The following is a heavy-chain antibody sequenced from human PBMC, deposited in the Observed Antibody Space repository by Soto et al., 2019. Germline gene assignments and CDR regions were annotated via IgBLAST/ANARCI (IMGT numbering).Heavy chain of an antibody. CDR2: ISYDGSDK. CDR1: GFTFSRFA. D-gene: IGHD3-16*01. Sequence: RGPLRLSCAASGFTFSRFAMHWVLLAPGKGLEWVALISYDGSDKYYADSVKGRFTISRDNSKNTVYLQMNSLRAEDTAVYYCARADNSGLWGIDSWGQGT. CDR3: ARADNSGLWGIDS. J-gene: IGHJ4*02. V-gene: IGHV3-30-3*01.